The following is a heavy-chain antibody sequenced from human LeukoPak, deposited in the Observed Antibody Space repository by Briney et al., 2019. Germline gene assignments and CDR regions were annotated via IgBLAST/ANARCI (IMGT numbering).Heavy chain of an antibody. Sequence: PGGSLRLSCAASGFNFDAYAMHWVRHAPGKGLQWISLISADGGSTYYADSVKGRFTISRDNSKNTLYLQMSSLRAEDTAVYYCVKDHGPLIAAAGTSGFDYWGQGTLVTVSS. CDR1: GFNFDAYA. CDR3: VKDHGPLIAAAGTSGFDY. V-gene: IGHV3-43*02. D-gene: IGHD6-13*01. J-gene: IGHJ4*02. CDR2: ISADGGST.